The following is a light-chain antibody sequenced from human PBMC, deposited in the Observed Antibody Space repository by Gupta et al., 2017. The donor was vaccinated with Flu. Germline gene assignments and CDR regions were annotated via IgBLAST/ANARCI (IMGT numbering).Light chain of an antibody. Sequence: QTSRTTWQGDSIRNSYESWYKQKPGQAPVRVIYDKKIRHGGSTERISGSSSGNTAAVTITGAQAEEEADYYCNSRESTDNNKEVFGGGTKLTVL. V-gene: IGLV3-19*01. CDR1: SIRNSY. J-gene: IGLJ2*01. CDR3: NSRESTDNNKEV. CDR2: DKK.